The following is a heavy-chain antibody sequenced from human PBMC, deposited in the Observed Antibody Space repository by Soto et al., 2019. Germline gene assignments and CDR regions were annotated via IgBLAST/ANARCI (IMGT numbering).Heavy chain of an antibody. J-gene: IGHJ6*02. V-gene: IGHV3-48*03. CDR1: GFTFSSYE. CDR3: ARDHKGGYYYYGMDV. CDR2: ISSSGSTI. Sequence: EVQLVESGGGLVQPGGSLRLSCAASGFTFSSYEMNWVRQAPGKGLEWVSYISSSGSTIYYADSVKGRFTISRDNAKNSLYLPMNSLRAEDTAVYYCARDHKGGYYYYGMDVLGQGTTVTVSS.